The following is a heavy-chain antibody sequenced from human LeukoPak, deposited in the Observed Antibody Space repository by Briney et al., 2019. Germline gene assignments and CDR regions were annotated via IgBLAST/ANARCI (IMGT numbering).Heavy chain of an antibody. CDR2: IYYSGST. J-gene: IGHJ4*02. CDR1: GGSISSYY. Sequence: SETLSLTCTVSGGSISSYYWSWIRQPPGKGLEWIGYIYYSGSTNYNPSLKSRVTISVDTSKNQFSLKLSSVTAADTAVYYCARAKTSIAAAGLDYWGQGTLVTVSS. CDR3: ARAKTSIAAAGLDY. D-gene: IGHD6-13*01. V-gene: IGHV4-59*01.